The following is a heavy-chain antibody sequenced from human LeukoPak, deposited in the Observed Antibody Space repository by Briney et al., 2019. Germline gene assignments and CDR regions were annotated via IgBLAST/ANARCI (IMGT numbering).Heavy chain of an antibody. D-gene: IGHD1-7*01. CDR1: GGSISSYY. J-gene: IGHJ6*03. CDR3: ARNSDYYYMDV. Sequence: PSETLSLTCTVSGGSISSYYWSWIRQPPGKGLEWIGYTYYSGSTNYNPTLKSRGTISVDTSKNQFSLKLSSVTAADTAVYYCARNSDYYYMDVWGKGTTVTVSS. V-gene: IGHV4-59*01. CDR2: TYYSGST.